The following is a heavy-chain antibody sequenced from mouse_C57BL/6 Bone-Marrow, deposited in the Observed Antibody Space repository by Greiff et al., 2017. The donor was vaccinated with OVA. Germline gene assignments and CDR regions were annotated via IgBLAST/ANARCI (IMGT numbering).Heavy chain of an antibody. J-gene: IGHJ4*01. CDR1: GFNIKDDY. D-gene: IGHD1-1*01. Sequence: EVKLQESGAELVRPGASVKLSCTASGFNIKDDYMHWVKQRPEQGLEWIGWIDPENGDTEYASKFQGKATITADTSSNTAYLQLSSLTSEDTAVYYCTTYYYGDYWGQGTSVTVSS. V-gene: IGHV14-4*01. CDR3: TTYYYGDY. CDR2: IDPENGDT.